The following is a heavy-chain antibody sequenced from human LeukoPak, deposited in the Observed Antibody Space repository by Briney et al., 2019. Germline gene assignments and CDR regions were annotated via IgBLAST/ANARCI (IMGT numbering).Heavy chain of an antibody. V-gene: IGHV4-59*01. Sequence: SETLSLTCTVSGGSISSYYWSWIRQPPGKGLEWIGYIYYSGSTNYNPSLKSRVTISVDTSKNQFSLKLSSATAADTAVYYCARVLQSSGYYPTPGFDPWGQGTLVTVSS. J-gene: IGHJ5*02. CDR1: GGSISSYY. D-gene: IGHD3-22*01. CDR2: IYYSGST. CDR3: ARVLQSSGYYPTPGFDP.